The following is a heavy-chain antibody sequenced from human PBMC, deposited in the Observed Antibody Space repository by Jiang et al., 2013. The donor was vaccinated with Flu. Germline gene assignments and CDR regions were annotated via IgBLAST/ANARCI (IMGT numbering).Heavy chain of an antibody. V-gene: IGHV3-33*01. Sequence: RSLRLSCAASGFTFSSYGMHWVRQAPGKGLEWVAVIWYDGSNAYYAESVKGRFTISKDNSKNTLYLQMSSLRGEDTAVYYCAREQSDFWSGYYPKPLDYWGQGILVTVSS. J-gene: IGHJ4*02. D-gene: IGHD3-3*01. CDR2: IWYDGSNA. CDR3: AREQSDFWSGYYPKPLDY. CDR1: GFTFSSYG.